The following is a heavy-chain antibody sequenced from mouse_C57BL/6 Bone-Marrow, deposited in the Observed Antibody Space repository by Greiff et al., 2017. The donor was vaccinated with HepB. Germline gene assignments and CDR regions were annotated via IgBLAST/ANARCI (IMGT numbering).Heavy chain of an antibody. Sequence: EVKLMESGGGLVQPGGSLKLSCAASGFTFSDYYMYWVRQTPEKRLEWVAYISNGGGSTYYPDTVKGRFTISRANAKNTLYLQMSRLKSEDTAMYYCARQSSPLAMDYWGQGTSVTVSS. CDR3: ARQSSPLAMDY. CDR2: ISNGGGST. CDR1: GFTFSDYY. V-gene: IGHV5-12*01. D-gene: IGHD1-1*01. J-gene: IGHJ4*01.